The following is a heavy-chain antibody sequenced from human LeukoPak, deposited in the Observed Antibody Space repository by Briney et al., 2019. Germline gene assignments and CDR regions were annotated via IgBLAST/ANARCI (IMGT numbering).Heavy chain of an antibody. CDR2: ISYDGSNK. J-gene: IGHJ3*02. CDR3: ARVGATNAFDI. CDR1: GFRFNTYW. Sequence: RTGGSLRLSCAASGFRFNTYWMSWVRQAPGKGLEWVAVISYDGSNKYYADSVKGRFTISRDNSKNTLYLQMNSLRAEDTAVYYCARVGATNAFDIWGQGTMVTVSS. D-gene: IGHD1-26*01. V-gene: IGHV3-30*03.